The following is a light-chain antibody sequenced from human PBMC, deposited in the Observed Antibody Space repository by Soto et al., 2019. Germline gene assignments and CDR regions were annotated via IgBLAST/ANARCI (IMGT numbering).Light chain of an antibody. CDR3: AAWDDSLNGVV. Sequence: QSALTQPPSASGTPGQRVTISCSGSSSNIGGNIVNWYQQLPGTAPKLLIFGNDQRPSWVPDRFSGSKSGTSASLAISGLQSEDEAYYYCAAWDDSLNGVVFGGGTKVTLL. J-gene: IGLJ2*01. V-gene: IGLV1-44*01. CDR2: GND. CDR1: SSNIGGNI.